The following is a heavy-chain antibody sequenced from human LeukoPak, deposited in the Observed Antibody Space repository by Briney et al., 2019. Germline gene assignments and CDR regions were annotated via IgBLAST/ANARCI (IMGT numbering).Heavy chain of an antibody. CDR3: ARAATTATTSDHPLTRNNYYYYGMDV. J-gene: IGHJ6*02. Sequence: ASVKVSCKASGYTFTGYYMHWVRQAPGQGLEWMGWINPNSGGTNYAQKFQGRVTMTRDTSISTAYMELSRLRSDDTAVYYCARAATTATTSDHPLTRNNYYYYGMDVWGQGTTVTVSS. V-gene: IGHV1-2*02. CDR2: INPNSGGT. D-gene: IGHD4-11*01. CDR1: GYTFTGYY.